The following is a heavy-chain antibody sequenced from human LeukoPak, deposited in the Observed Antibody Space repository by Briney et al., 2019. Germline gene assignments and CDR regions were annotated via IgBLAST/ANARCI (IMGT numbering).Heavy chain of an antibody. V-gene: IGHV3-21*01. CDR3: ARGWRYYGSGSYYNPYFDY. Sequence: GGSLRLSCAASGFTFSSYSMNWVRQAPGKGLEWVSSISSSSSYIYYADSVKGRFTISRDNAKNSLYLQMNSLRAEDTAVYYCARGWRYYGSGSYYNPYFDYWGQGTLVTVSS. D-gene: IGHD3-10*01. CDR1: GFTFSSYS. J-gene: IGHJ4*02. CDR2: ISSSSSYI.